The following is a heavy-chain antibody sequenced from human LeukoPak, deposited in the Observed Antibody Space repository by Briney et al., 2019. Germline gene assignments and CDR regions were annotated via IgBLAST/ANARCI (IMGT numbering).Heavy chain of an antibody. CDR2: IDRDGNIT. CDR1: GFSFSSYY. Sequence: PGGSLRLSCAASGFSFSSYYIHWVGQAPGKGLVWVSRIDRDGNITTYADSVKGRFTISGDNAKNTLYLQMNSLRAEDTAVYYCARISYDSSGYYDYWGQGTLVTVSS. J-gene: IGHJ4*02. V-gene: IGHV3-74*01. D-gene: IGHD3-22*01. CDR3: ARISYDSSGYYDY.